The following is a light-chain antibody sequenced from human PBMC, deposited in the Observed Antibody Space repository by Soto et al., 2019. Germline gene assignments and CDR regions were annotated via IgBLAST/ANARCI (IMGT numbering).Light chain of an antibody. J-gene: IGKJ1*01. V-gene: IGKV4-1*01. CDR3: QQYYGSPPRT. CDR1: QSLLYSSNNKNY. Sequence: DIVMTQSPDSLAVSLGERATVNYKSSQSLLYSSNNKNYLAWYQQKPGQPPKLLISWASTRESGVPDRFSGRGSGTDFTLTISSLQAEDVAVYYCQQYYGSPPRTFGQGTKVEIK. CDR2: WAS.